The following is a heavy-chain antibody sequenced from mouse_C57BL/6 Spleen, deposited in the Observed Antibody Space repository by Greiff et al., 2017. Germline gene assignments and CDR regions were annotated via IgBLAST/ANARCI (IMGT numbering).Heavy chain of an antibody. CDR3: ARHEGGYYGY. D-gene: IGHD1-1*01. J-gene: IGHJ2*01. V-gene: IGHV1-64*01. CDR1: GYTFTSYW. Sequence: VQLQQSGAELVKPGASVKLSCKASGYTFTSYWMHWVKQRPGQGLEWIGMIHPNSGSTNYNEKFKSKATLTVDKSSSTAYMQLSSLTSEDSAVYFCARHEGGYYGYWGQGTTLTVSS. CDR2: IHPNSGST.